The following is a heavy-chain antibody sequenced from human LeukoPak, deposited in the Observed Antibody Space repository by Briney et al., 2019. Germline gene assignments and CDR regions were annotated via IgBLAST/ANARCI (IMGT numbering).Heavy chain of an antibody. D-gene: IGHD3-22*01. CDR3: ARDGVTMIVVVTDHYYYYGMYV. CDR2: ISSSSSYI. Sequence: PGGSLRLSCAASGFTFSSYSMNWVRQAPGKGLEWVSSISSSSSYIYYADSVKGRFTISRDNAKNSLYLQMNSLRAEDTAVYYCARDGVTMIVVVTDHYYYYGMYVWGQGTTVTVSS. J-gene: IGHJ6*02. CDR1: GFTFSSYS. V-gene: IGHV3-21*01.